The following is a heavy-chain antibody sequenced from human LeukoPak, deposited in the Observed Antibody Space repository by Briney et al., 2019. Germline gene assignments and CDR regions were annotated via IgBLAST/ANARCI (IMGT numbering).Heavy chain of an antibody. CDR3: ARRYCSSTTCYRYWFDP. J-gene: IGHJ5*02. V-gene: IGHV4-34*01. CDR1: GGSFSGYY. Sequence: SETLSLTCAVYGGSFSGYYWSWIRQPPGKGLEWIGEINHSGSTNYNPSLKSRVTISVDTSKNQFSLKLSSVTAADTAVYYCARRYCSSTTCYRYWFDPWGQGTLVTVSS. CDR2: INHSGST. D-gene: IGHD2-2*02.